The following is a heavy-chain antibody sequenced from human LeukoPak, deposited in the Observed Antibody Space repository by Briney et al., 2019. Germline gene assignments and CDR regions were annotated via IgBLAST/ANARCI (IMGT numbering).Heavy chain of an antibody. Sequence: TRGSLRLSCAVSGFTLSSYSMNWVRQAPGKGLEWVSYISSTSSTIYYADSVKGRFTISRDNAKNSLSLQMNSLRSEDTAVYYCARDAYSSSWSRFDPWGQGTLVTVSS. D-gene: IGHD6-13*01. J-gene: IGHJ5*02. CDR2: ISSTSSTI. CDR1: GFTLSSYS. CDR3: ARDAYSSSWSRFDP. V-gene: IGHV3-48*01.